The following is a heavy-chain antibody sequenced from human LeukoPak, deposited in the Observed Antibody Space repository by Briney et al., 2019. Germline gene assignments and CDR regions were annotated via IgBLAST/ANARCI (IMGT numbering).Heavy chain of an antibody. Sequence: PGGSLRLSCAASGFTFSGYWMDWVRQAPGKGLEWVSYISSSSSTIHYADSVKGRFTISRDNAKNSLYLQMNSLRAEDTAVYYCARDRAVGAYFDYWGQGTLVTVSS. CDR3: ARDRAVGAYFDY. D-gene: IGHD1-26*01. V-gene: IGHV3-48*01. CDR1: GFTFSGYW. CDR2: ISSSSSTI. J-gene: IGHJ4*02.